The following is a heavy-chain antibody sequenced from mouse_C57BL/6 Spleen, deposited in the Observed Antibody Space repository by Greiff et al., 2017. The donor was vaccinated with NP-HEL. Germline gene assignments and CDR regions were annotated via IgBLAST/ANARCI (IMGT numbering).Heavy chain of an antibody. J-gene: IGHJ1*03. CDR2: ISSGSSTI. CDR3: ARNLLLRDWYFDV. Sequence: EVQLVESGGGLVKPGGSLKLSCAASGFTFSDYGMHWVRQAPEKGLEWVAYISSGSSTIYYADTVKGRFTISRDNAKNTLFLHMTSLRSEDTAMYYCARNLLLRDWYFDVWGTGTTVTVSS. V-gene: IGHV5-17*01. CDR1: GFTFSDYG. D-gene: IGHD1-1*01.